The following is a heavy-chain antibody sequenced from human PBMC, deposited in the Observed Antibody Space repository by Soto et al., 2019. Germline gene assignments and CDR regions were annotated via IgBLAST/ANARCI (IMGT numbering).Heavy chain of an antibody. D-gene: IGHD6-19*01. CDR3: ARAEPPIAVAGTTPSYYFDY. CDR1: GYSISSGYY. V-gene: IGHV4-38-2*01. J-gene: IGHJ4*02. CDR2: IYHSGST. Sequence: LSLTCAVSGYSISSGYYWGWIRQPPGKGLEWIGSIYHSGSTYYNPSLKSRVTISVDTSKNQFSLKLSSVTAADTAVYYCARAEPPIAVAGTTPSYYFDYWGQGTLVTV.